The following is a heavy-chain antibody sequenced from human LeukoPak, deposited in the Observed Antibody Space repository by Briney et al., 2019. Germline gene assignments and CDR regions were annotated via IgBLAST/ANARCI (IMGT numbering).Heavy chain of an antibody. Sequence: GRSLRLSCSASGFTFNTYAMHWVRQAPGKGPEYVSGINNNGGATQYVDSVKGRFTISRDNSKNTVYLQMSSLRPEDTAVYYCVKAKVGATFDSWGQGTLVTVSS. CDR1: GFTFNTYA. J-gene: IGHJ4*02. D-gene: IGHD1-26*01. V-gene: IGHV3-64D*06. CDR2: INNNGGAT. CDR3: VKAKVGATFDS.